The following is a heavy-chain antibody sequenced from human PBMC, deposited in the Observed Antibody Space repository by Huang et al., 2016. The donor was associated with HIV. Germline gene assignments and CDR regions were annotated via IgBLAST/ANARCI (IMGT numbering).Heavy chain of an antibody. CDR1: GLSVSGNY. Sequence: EVQVVESGGGLTQPGGSMRLSCVVSGLSVSGNYMTWVRKTPGKGLEWIARFENGDETFYADSVKGRFTISRDNSRNTVFLQMNSLRAEDTAVYYCATFTIFGVDKGVWGQGTTVTVSS. V-gene: IGHV3-53*01. D-gene: IGHD3-3*01. J-gene: IGHJ6*02. CDR2: FENGDET. CDR3: ATFTIFGVDKGV.